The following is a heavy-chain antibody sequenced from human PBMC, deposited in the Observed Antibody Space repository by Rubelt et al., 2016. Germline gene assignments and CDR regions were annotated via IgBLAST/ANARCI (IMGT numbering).Heavy chain of an antibody. J-gene: IGHJ4*02. CDR2: IKSKTDGGTT. D-gene: IGHD3-22*01. CDR3: TTDWDDLEPHYYDSSGYPGY. V-gene: IGHV3-15*01. Sequence: RIKSKTDGGTTDYAAPVKGRFTISRDDSKNTLYLQMNSLKTEDTAVYYCTTDWDDLEPHYYDSSGYPGYWGQGTLVTVSS.